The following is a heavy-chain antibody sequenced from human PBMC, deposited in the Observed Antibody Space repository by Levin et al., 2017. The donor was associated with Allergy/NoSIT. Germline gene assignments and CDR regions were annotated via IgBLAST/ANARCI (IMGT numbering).Heavy chain of an antibody. D-gene: IGHD6-13*01. J-gene: IGHJ4*02. V-gene: IGHV3-53*01. Sequence: GASVKVSCAASGFTVSSNYMSWVRQAPGKGLEWVSVIYSGGSTYYADSVKGRFTISRDNSKNTLYLQMNSLRAEDTAVYYCARTDDRYSSSWYYFDYWGQGTLVTVSS. CDR3: ARTDDRYSSSWYYFDY. CDR1: GFTVSSNY. CDR2: IYSGGST.